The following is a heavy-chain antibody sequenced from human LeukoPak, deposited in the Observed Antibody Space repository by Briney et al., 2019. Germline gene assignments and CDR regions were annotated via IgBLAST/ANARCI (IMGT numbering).Heavy chain of an antibody. J-gene: IGHJ4*02. Sequence: GKSLRLSCTASGFTFSDYGMHWVRQPPGKGLEWVAIIWYDGSNKTYEDSVKGRFTISRDNSKNTLYLQMNSLRAEDTAVYYCANEIRPNDYWGQGTQVTVSS. D-gene: IGHD4-17*01. CDR2: IWYDGSNK. CDR1: GFTFSDYG. V-gene: IGHV3-33*06. CDR3: ANEIRPNDY.